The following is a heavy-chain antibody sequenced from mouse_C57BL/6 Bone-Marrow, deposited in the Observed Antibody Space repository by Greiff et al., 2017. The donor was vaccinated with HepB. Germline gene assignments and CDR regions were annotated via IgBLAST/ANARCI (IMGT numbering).Heavy chain of an antibody. CDR3: VREGIYYYGSSEGYFDV. D-gene: IGHD1-1*01. J-gene: IGHJ1*03. CDR1: GFTFNTYA. Sequence: EVQVVESGGGLVQPKGSLKLSCAASGFTFNTYAMHWVRQAPGKGLEWVARIRSKSSNYATYYADSVKDRFTISRDDSQSMLYLQMNNLKTEDTAMYYCVREGIYYYGSSEGYFDVWGTGTTVTVSS. V-gene: IGHV10-3*01. CDR2: IRSKSSNYAT.